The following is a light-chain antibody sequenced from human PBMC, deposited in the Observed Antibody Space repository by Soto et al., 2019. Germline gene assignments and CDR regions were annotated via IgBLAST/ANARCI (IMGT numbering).Light chain of an antibody. CDR1: QRVSSD. CDR2: GAS. CDR3: HQYNNWPPYT. V-gene: IGKV3-15*01. Sequence: EIVMSQSPATLSVSPGERATLSCRASQRVSSDLAWYQQKPGQAPRLLIYGASTRATGIPARFSGGGSGRDFTLTISSLQSEDFAVYYCHQYNNWPPYTFGQGTKVDIK. J-gene: IGKJ2*01.